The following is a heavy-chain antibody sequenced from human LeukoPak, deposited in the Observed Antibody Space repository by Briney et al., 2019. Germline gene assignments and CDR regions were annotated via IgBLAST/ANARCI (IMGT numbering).Heavy chain of an antibody. J-gene: IGHJ4*02. V-gene: IGHV4-34*01. CDR2: INHSGST. D-gene: IGHD6-19*01. CDR1: GGSFSGYY. Sequence: SETLSLTCAVYGGSFSGYYWSWIRQPPGKGLEWIGEINHSGSTNYNPSLKSRVTISVDTSKNQFSLKLSSVTAADTAVYYCARAKGSGWYGGRYYFDHWGQGTLVTVSS. CDR3: ARAKGSGWYGGRYYFDH.